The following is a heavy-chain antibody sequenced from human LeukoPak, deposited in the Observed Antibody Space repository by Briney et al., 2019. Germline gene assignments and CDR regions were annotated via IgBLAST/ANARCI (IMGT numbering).Heavy chain of an antibody. Sequence: PSETLSLTCTVSGGSIRSTSYYWGWIRQPPGKGLEWIGSIYYSGSTYYNPSLKSRVTISVDTSKNQFSLKLSSVTAADTAVYYCARAGGDYDFWSGYYIRAFDIWGQGTMVTVSS. J-gene: IGHJ3*02. CDR1: GGSIRSTSYY. V-gene: IGHV4-39*07. D-gene: IGHD3-3*01. CDR2: IYYSGST. CDR3: ARAGGDYDFWSGYYIRAFDI.